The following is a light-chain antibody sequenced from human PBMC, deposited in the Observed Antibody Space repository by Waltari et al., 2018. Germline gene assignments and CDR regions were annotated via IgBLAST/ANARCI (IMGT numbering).Light chain of an antibody. V-gene: IGLV1-47*01. CDR2: RNN. J-gene: IGLJ3*02. Sequence: QSVLTQPPSASGTPGQRVTISCSGSRSNIGINYVYWYQHLPGTTPKLLIYRNNQRPSEVPDRVSGSKSGTSASLAISGLRSEDEADYYCAAWDDTLSAVLFGGGTNLTVL. CDR3: AAWDDTLSAVL. CDR1: RSNIGINY.